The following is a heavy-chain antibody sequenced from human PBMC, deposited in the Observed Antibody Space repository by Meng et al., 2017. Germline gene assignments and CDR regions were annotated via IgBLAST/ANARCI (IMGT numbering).Heavy chain of an antibody. CDR1: GGSISSTKW. CDR3: ATVGDYGDYVGLDN. V-gene: IGHV4-4*02. J-gene: IGHJ4*02. D-gene: IGHD4-17*01. CDR2: SFHTGST. Sequence: QWRRPRPWLVKPAGTLSLTVAVSGGSISSTKWWGWVSQTTGKGLEGLGVSFHTGSTNYNPSLKSGLTMSVDKSKNQLSLKLTSVTAADTAVYYCATVGDYGDYVGLDNWGQGTLVTVSS.